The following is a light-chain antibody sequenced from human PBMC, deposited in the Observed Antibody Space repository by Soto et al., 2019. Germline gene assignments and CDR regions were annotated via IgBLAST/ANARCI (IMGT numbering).Light chain of an antibody. CDR2: GAS. CDR1: QSVGSY. CDR3: QQYYNWPPVT. Sequence: EMVMTQSPATLSVSPGERATLSCRASQSVGSYLAWYQQKPGQAPRLLIYGASTRATGIPARFSGSGSGTEFTLTISSLQSEDFAVYYCQQYYNWPPVTFGGGTKVEIK. V-gene: IGKV3-15*01. J-gene: IGKJ4*01.